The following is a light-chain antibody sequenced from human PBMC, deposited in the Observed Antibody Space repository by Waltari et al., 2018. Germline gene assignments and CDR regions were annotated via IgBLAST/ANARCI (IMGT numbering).Light chain of an antibody. J-gene: IGLJ3*02. CDR3: GTWDISLNSWV. CDR1: PSNIENKY. CDR2: DND. Sequence: QSVLTQPPSVSAAPGQTVTISCSGSPSNIENKYLSLYQKFPGTAPKVLIYDNDKRPSGIPDRFSGAKSGTSATLGITGLQTGDEADYYCGTWDISLNSWVFGGGTKLTVL. V-gene: IGLV1-51*01.